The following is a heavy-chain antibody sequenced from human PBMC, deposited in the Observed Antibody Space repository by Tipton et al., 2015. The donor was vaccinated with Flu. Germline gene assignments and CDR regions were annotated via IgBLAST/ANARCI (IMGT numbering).Heavy chain of an antibody. Sequence: GLVKPSETLSLTCTVSGGSISTYYWSWIRQPAGKGLEWIGRISPSGSTNYNPSLESRVTMSLDTSKNHFSLRLRSATAADTAIYYCARDLRGYSGYTGGDGFDIWGQGTMVTVSS. CDR2: ISPSGST. CDR1: GGSISTYY. D-gene: IGHD5-12*01. CDR3: ARDLRGYSGYTGGDGFDI. J-gene: IGHJ3*02. V-gene: IGHV4-4*07.